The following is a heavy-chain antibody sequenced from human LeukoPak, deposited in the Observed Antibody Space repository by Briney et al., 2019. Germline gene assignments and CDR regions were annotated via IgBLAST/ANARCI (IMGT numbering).Heavy chain of an antibody. CDR1: GFIFDDYA. J-gene: IGHJ4*02. D-gene: IGHD6-13*01. V-gene: IGHV3-9*01. CDR2: ISWNSGSI. Sequence: PGGSLRLSCAASGFIFDDYAIHWVRQAPGKGLEWVSGISWNSGSIGYADSVKGRFTISRGNSKNSLYLQMNSLRTEDTALYYCAKDTGYSSSWYFDYWGQGTLVTVSS. CDR3: AKDTGYSSSWYFDY.